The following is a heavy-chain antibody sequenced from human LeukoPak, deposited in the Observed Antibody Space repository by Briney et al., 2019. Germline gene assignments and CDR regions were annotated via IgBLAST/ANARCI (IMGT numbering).Heavy chain of an antibody. V-gene: IGHV3-7*01. CDR2: INQDGSDK. J-gene: IGHJ1*01. CDR3: VRDPRSFHF. Sequence: PGGSLRLSCAASGFTFGSHWMGWVRQAPGKGLEWAADINQDGSDKHYVDSVKGRFTISRDNAESSLYLQVNSLRAEDTAVYYCVRDPRSFHFWGQGTLVTVSS. CDR1: GFTFGSHW. D-gene: IGHD3-16*02.